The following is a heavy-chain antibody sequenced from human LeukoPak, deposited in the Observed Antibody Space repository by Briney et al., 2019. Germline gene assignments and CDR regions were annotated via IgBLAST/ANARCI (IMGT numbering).Heavy chain of an antibody. D-gene: IGHD6-13*01. J-gene: IGHJ6*02. Sequence: GGSLRLSCAASGFTFSSYGKHWVRQAPGKGLEWVAVISYDGSNKYYADSVKGRFTISRDNSKNTLHLQMNSLRADDTAVYYCAKEIAAAGTGYYYYGMDVWGQGTTVTVSS. CDR2: ISYDGSNK. V-gene: IGHV3-30*18. CDR1: GFTFSSYG. CDR3: AKEIAAAGTGYYYYGMDV.